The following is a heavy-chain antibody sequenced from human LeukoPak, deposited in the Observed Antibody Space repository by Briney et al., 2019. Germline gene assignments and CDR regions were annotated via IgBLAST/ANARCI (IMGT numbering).Heavy chain of an antibody. J-gene: IGHJ3*02. CDR2: INHSGST. Sequence: SETLSLTCAVYGGSFSGYYWSWIRQPPGKGLEWIGEINHSGSTNYNPSLKSRVTISVDTSKNQFSLKLSSVTAADTAVYHCARAPYSSSWSDAFDIWGQGTMVTVSS. V-gene: IGHV4-34*01. CDR3: ARAPYSSSWSDAFDI. CDR1: GGSFSGYY. D-gene: IGHD6-13*01.